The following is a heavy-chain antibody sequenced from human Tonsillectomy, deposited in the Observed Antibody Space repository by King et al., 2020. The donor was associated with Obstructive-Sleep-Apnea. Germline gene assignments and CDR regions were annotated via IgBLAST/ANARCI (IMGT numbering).Heavy chain of an antibody. D-gene: IGHD6-13*01. CDR3: VKDQNVYSSSWSLFEY. CDR2: IRFDGTNE. CDR1: RFTFSSYG. Sequence: VQLVESGGGVVQPGRSLRLSCAASRFTFSSYGMHWVRQCPGKGLEWVAFIRFDGTNEYYADSVKGRFAISRDNSKNTLYLQMNSLTPEDTAVYYCVKDQNVYSSSWSLFEYWGQGTLVTVSS. V-gene: IGHV3-30*02. J-gene: IGHJ4*02.